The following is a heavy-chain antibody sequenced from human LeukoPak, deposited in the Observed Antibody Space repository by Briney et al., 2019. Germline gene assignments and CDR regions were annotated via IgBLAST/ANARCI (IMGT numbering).Heavy chain of an antibody. CDR1: GGTFSSYA. CDR2: IIPIFGTA. V-gene: IGHV1-69*05. D-gene: IGHD5-12*01. J-gene: IGHJ4*02. CDR3: AITSDYEFTPYLDY. Sequence: GASGKVSCKAFGGTFSSYAISWVRQAPGQGLELMGGIIPIFGTANYAQKFQGRVTITTDESTSTAYMELSSLRSEDTAVYYCAITSDYEFTPYLDYWGQGTLVTL.